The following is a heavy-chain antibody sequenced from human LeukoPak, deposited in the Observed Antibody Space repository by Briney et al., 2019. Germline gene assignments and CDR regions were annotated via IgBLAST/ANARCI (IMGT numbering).Heavy chain of an antibody. D-gene: IGHD4-23*01. CDR1: GGSISTYY. J-gene: IGHJ3*02. CDR2: IYYSGST. V-gene: IGHV4-59*01. CDR3: ARGGTAVVTPYAFDI. Sequence: PSETLSLTCTVSGGSISTYYWSWIRQPPGKGLEWIGYIYYSGSTKYNPSVKSRVTMSVDTSKKQFSLTLSSLTAADTAVYYCARGGTAVVTPYAFDIWGQGTMVTVSS.